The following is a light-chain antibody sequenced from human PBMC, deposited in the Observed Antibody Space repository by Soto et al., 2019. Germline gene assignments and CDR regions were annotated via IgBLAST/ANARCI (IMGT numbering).Light chain of an antibody. CDR2: DVT. CDR3: SSYTRGSTLLL. Sequence: QSALTQPASVSGSPGQSITISCTGTRSDIGDYRYVSWYQEHPGKAPKLIIYDVTNRPSGVSNRFSGSKSANTASLTISGLQAEDEANYYCSSYTRGSTLLLFGGGTKLTVL. V-gene: IGLV2-14*01. J-gene: IGLJ2*01. CDR1: RSDIGDYRY.